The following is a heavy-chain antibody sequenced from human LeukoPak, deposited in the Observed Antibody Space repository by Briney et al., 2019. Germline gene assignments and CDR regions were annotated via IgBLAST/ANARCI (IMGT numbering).Heavy chain of an antibody. CDR1: GFTFADYA. D-gene: IGHD3/OR15-3a*01. J-gene: IGHJ4*02. V-gene: IGHV3-49*04. CDR2: IRSKAYGGTT. CDR3: TRWTAAFDY. Sequence: GGSLRLSCTASGFTFADYAMSRVRQAPGKGLEWVGFIRSKAYGGTTEYAASVKGRFTISRDDSKSIAYLQMNSLKTEDTAVYYCTRWTAAFDYWGQGTLVTVSS.